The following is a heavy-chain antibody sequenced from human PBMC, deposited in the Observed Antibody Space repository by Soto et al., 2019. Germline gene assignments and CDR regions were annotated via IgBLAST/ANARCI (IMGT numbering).Heavy chain of an antibody. D-gene: IGHD3-10*01. Sequence: PSETLSLTCTVSGGSISSGDYYWSWIRQPPGKGLEWIGYIYYSGSTYYNPPLKSRVTISVDTSKNQFSLKLSSVTAADTAVYYCARDIRGPVYYGMDVWGQGTTVTVSS. V-gene: IGHV4-30-4*01. J-gene: IGHJ6*02. CDR3: ARDIRGPVYYGMDV. CDR2: IYYSGST. CDR1: GGSISSGDYY.